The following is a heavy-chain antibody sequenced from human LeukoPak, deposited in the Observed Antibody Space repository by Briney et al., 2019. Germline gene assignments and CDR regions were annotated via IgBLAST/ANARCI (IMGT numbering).Heavy chain of an antibody. Sequence: GGSLRLSCAASGSTFSKYWMLWVRQAPGKGLESVSRINTDGTVTTYADSVKGRFTVSRDNADNTMFLQMNSVRDEDTAVYYCATKQWLAPPPDSWGQGTPVTVSS. CDR2: INTDGTVT. V-gene: IGHV3-74*01. CDR1: GSTFSKYW. CDR3: ATKQWLAPPPDS. J-gene: IGHJ4*02. D-gene: IGHD6-19*01.